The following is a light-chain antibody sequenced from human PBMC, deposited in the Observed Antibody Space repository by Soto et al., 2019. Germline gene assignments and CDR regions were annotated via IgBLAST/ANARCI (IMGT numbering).Light chain of an antibody. CDR1: DNDIGSYLY. CDR3: SAFTTIGTVI. CDR2: EVN. V-gene: IGLV2-14*01. J-gene: IGLJ2*01. Sequence: QSALTQPASVSGSPGQSITISCTGTDNDIGSYLYVSWFQQHPGKAPKVVIFEVNNRPAGISDRFSGSRSGNTASLTISGLQPEDEEYYFCSAFTTIGTVIFGGGTKVTVL.